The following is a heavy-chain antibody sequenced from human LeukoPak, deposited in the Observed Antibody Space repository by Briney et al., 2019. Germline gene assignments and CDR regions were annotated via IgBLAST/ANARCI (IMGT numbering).Heavy chain of an antibody. D-gene: IGHD3-10*01. CDR2: IYYSGST. CDR3: ARGRHYYGSVYYFDY. J-gene: IGHJ4*02. Sequence: PSETLSLTCTVSGGSISSYYWSWIRQPPGKGLEWIGYIYYSGSTNYNPSLKSRVTISVDTSKNQFSLKLSSVTAADTAVYYCARGRHYYGSVYYFDYWGQGTLVTVSS. V-gene: IGHV4-59*01. CDR1: GGSISSYY.